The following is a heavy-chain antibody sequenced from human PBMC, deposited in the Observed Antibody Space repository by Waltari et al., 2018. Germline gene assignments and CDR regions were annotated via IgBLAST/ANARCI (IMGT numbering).Heavy chain of an antibody. CDR3: AKQSPSYTRGWYPLES. Sequence: EVQLVESGGNLIQPGGSLRLSCAASGFTVRTNFISWVRQAPGKGLEWVSIMYSGGNTYYAGSVKGRFTISRDNYKNRVYLEMNSLRAEDTAVYYCAKQSPSYTRGWYPLESWGPGTLVTVSP. CDR1: GFTVRTNF. CDR2: MYSGGNT. D-gene: IGHD6-19*01. J-gene: IGHJ4*02. V-gene: IGHV3-53*01.